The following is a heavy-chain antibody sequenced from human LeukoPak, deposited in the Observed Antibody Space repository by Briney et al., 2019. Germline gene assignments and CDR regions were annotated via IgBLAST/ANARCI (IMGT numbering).Heavy chain of an antibody. D-gene: IGHD3-22*01. CDR3: ARDLASYYYDSSGYRDY. V-gene: IGHV4-39*07. CDR2: IYYSGST. J-gene: IGHJ4*02. Sequence: SETLSLTCTVSGGSISSSSYYWGWIRQPPGKGLEWIGSIYYSGSTYYNPSLKSRVTISVDTSKNQFSLRLSSVTAAGTAVYYCARDLASYYYDSSGYRDYWGQGTLVTVSS. CDR1: GGSISSSSYY.